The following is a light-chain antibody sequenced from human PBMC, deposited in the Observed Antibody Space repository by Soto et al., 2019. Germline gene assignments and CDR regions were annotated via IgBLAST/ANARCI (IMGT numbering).Light chain of an antibody. V-gene: IGKV3-15*01. CDR2: YAS. J-gene: IGKJ5*01. CDR1: QSVSNN. CDR3: QQYYNWPPIT. Sequence: EIMMTQSPATLSVSPGERATLSCRASQSVSNNLAWYQQKPGQAPRLLIYYASTRATGIPARFSGSGSGTEFTLTISSLQSEDFALDYCQQYYNWPPITFGEGTRLEIK.